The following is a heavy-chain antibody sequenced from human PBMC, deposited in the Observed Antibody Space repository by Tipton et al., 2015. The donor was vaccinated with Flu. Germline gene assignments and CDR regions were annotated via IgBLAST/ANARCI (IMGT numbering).Heavy chain of an antibody. CDR2: ISSSTSSI. J-gene: IGHJ4*02. CDR1: GFMFRSYA. Sequence: SLRLSCAASGFMFRSYAMNWVRQAAGKGLEWVSSISSSTSSIYYADSVKGRFTISRDNAKNSLHLQMTSLRVDDTAVYYCVGSASSAYFGQGPLVTVSS. V-gene: IGHV3-21*01. CDR3: VGSASSAY. D-gene: IGHD3-10*01.